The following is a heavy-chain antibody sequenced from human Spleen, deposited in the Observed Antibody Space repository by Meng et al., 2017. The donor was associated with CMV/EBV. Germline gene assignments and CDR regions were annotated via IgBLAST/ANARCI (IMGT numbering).Heavy chain of an antibody. CDR3: ARDRTSHIRFDP. CDR1: GGSINSSTYY. D-gene: IGHD2-2*01. V-gene: IGHV4-39*07. CDR2: INYSGRT. J-gene: IGHJ5*02. Sequence: TVSGGSINSSTYYWGWIRQPPGKGLEWIGSINYSGRTFYNPSLKSRVTISVDTSKNQFSMKLTSVTAADTAVYYCARDRTSHIRFDPWGQGTLVTVSS.